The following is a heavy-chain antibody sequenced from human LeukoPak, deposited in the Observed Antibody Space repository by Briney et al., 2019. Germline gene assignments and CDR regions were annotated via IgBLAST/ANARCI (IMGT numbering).Heavy chain of an antibody. CDR1: GFTFSSYE. CDR2: ISSSGSTI. V-gene: IGHV3-48*03. J-gene: IGHJ6*04. Sequence: GGSLRLSCAASGFTFSSYEMNWVRQAPGKGLEWVSYISSSGSTIYYADSVKGRFTISRDNAKNSLHLQMNSLRAEDTAVYYCARDGNYGERYYYYYGMDVWGKGTTVTVSS. CDR3: ARDGNYGERYYYYYGMDV. D-gene: IGHD4/OR15-4a*01.